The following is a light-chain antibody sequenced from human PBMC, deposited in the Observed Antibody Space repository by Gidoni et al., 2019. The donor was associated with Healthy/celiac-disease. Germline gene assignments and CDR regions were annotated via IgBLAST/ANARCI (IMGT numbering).Light chain of an antibody. CDR1: QSISSY. J-gene: IGKJ1*01. V-gene: IGKV1-39*01. CDR2: AAS. Sequence: DIKMTQSPSSLSASVGDRVTITCRARQSISSYLNWYQQKPGKAPKLRIYAASSLQSGVPSRFSGSGSGTGFTLTISSLQPEDFATYYCQQSYSTPPWTFGQGTKVEIK. CDR3: QQSYSTPPWT.